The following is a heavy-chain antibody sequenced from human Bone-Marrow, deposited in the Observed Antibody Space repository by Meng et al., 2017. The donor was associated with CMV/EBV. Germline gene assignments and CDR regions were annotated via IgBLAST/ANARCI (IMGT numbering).Heavy chain of an antibody. V-gene: IGHV4-39*07. CDR2: IYYSGST. CDR3: ARESYCSGGSCYSGVDY. CDR1: GGSISSSSYY. D-gene: IGHD2-15*01. Sequence: SETLSLTCTVSGGSISSSSYYWGWVRQPPGKGVEWIGSIYYSGSTYYNPSLKCRVTISVDTSKNQFSLKLSSVTAADTAVYYCARESYCSGGSCYSGVDYWGQGTLVTVSS. J-gene: IGHJ4*02.